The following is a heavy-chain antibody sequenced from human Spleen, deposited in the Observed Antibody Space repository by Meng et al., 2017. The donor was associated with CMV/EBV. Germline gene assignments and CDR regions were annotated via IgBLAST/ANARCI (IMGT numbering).Heavy chain of an antibody. J-gene: IGHJ4*02. CDR1: GYSFIGYY. CDR2: IYPDTGGT. D-gene: IGHD3-9*01. Sequence: ASVKVSCKTSGYSFIGYYMHWVRQAPGQGLEWMGWIYPDTGGTNYAQKFQGRVSMTRDTSISTAYMELSSLRSDDTAVYYCARSRTTGYHPKSFDYWGQGTLVTVSS. V-gene: IGHV1-2*02. CDR3: ARSRTTGYHPKSFDY.